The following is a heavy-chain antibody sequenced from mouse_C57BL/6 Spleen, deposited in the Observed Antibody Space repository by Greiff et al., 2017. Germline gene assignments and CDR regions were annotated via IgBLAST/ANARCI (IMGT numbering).Heavy chain of an antibody. CDR3: ARWGDYDGDFDV. Sequence: VQLQQPGAELVRPGSSVKLSCKASGYTFTSYWMHWVKQRPIQGLEWIGNIDPSDSETHYNQKFKDKATLTVDKSSSTAYMQLSSLTSEDSAVYYCARWGDYDGDFDVWGTGTTVTVSS. D-gene: IGHD2-4*01. J-gene: IGHJ1*03. V-gene: IGHV1-52*01. CDR1: GYTFTSYW. CDR2: IDPSDSET.